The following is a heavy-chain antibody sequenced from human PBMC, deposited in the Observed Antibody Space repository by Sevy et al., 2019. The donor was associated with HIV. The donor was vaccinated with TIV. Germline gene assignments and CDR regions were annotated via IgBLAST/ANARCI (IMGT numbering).Heavy chain of an antibody. Sequence: SETLSLTCAVSGYSISSGYYWGWIRQPPGKGLEWIGNIYHSGSTYYNPSLESRVTISLDTSRNQFSLRLSSVTAADTAVYYCARDEKWELLTPDYWGQGTLVTVSS. J-gene: IGHJ4*02. CDR2: IYHSGST. CDR3: ARDEKWELLTPDY. D-gene: IGHD1-26*01. V-gene: IGHV4-38-2*02. CDR1: GYSISSGYY.